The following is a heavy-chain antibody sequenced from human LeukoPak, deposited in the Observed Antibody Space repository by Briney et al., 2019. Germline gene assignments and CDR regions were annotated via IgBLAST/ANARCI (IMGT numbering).Heavy chain of an antibody. CDR2: ISSGSSHI. Sequence: GGSLRLSCAASRFTFSSYSINWVRHAPGKGLEWVSSISSGSSHIFYEDSVKGRFTISRDNAKNSLFLQMNSLRVEDTAIYYCVRGGAGATASDVFDIWGQGTMVTVSS. CDR3: VRGGAGATASDVFDI. CDR1: RFTFSSYS. V-gene: IGHV3-21*04. D-gene: IGHD5-12*01. J-gene: IGHJ3*02.